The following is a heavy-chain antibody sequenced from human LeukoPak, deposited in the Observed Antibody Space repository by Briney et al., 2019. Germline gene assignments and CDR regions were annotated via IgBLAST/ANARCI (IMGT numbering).Heavy chain of an antibody. V-gene: IGHV1-69*04. CDR2: IIPILGIA. CDR1: GGTFSSYA. Sequence: SVKVSCKASGGTFSSYAISWVRQAPGQGLEWMGRIIPILGIANYAQKFQGRVTMTRDTSTSTVYMELSSLRSEDTAVYYCARGTYYYDSSGYPGFDYWGQGTLVTVSS. J-gene: IGHJ4*02. D-gene: IGHD3-22*01. CDR3: ARGTYYYDSSGYPGFDY.